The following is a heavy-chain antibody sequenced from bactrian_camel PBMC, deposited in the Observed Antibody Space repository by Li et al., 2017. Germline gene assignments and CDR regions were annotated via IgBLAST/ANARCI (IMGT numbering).Heavy chain of an antibody. CDR3: AAPDPAMGWVSRCPDEYNY. CDR1: GFTFSGSD. D-gene: IGHD3*01. CDR2: IYRGGGST. J-gene: IGHJ4*01. V-gene: IGHV3S31*01. Sequence: VQLVESGGGLVQPGGSLTLSCAASGFTFSGSDMKWLRQAPGKERQGVASIYRGGGSTYYSDSVRGRFAISLDSAKNTMYLQMNSLKPEDTAMYYCAAPDPAMGWVSRCPDEYNYWGQGTQVTVS.